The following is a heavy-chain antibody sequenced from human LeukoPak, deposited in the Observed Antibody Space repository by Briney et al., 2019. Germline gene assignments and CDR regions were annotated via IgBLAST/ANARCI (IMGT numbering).Heavy chain of an antibody. V-gene: IGHV3-23*01. CDR3: ANFERTVAGPYNWFDP. CDR2: ISTSGGST. Sequence: GGSLRLSCAASGFTFSSYAMSWVRQAPGKGLEWVSAISTSGGSTYYADSVKGRFTISRDNSKNTLYLQMNSLRAEDTAVYYRANFERTVAGPYNWFDPWGQGTLVTVSS. D-gene: IGHD6-19*01. J-gene: IGHJ5*02. CDR1: GFTFSSYA.